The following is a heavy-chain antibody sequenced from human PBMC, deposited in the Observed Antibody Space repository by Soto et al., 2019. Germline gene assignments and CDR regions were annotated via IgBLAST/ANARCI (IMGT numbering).Heavy chain of an antibody. CDR2: PYYRSKWYN. D-gene: IGHD3-3*01. V-gene: IGHV6-1*01. Sequence: SQTLSLTWAISGDSVSSNSAAWNWIRQSPSRGLEWLGRPYYRSKWYNDKAVSVKSRININPDTSKNQFSLQLSSVTPEDTAVYYCAREPQYYDFWSGPTCYYGMDVWGQGTTVGVSS. CDR3: AREPQYYDFWSGPTCYYGMDV. J-gene: IGHJ6*02. CDR1: GDSVSSNSAA.